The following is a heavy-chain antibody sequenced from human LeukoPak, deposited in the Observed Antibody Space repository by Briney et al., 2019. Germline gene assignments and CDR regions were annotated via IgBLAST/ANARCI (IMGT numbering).Heavy chain of an antibody. CDR1: GYTFTGYY. V-gene: IGHV1-18*04. D-gene: IGHD2-15*01. CDR3: ARDRAVVVAATDY. CDR2: ISAYNGNT. Sequence: WASVKVSCKASGYTFTGYYMHWVRQAPGQGLEWMGWISAYNGNTNYAQKLQGRVTMTTDTSTSTAYMELRSLRSDDTAVYYCARDRAVVVAATDYWGQGTLVTVSS. J-gene: IGHJ4*02.